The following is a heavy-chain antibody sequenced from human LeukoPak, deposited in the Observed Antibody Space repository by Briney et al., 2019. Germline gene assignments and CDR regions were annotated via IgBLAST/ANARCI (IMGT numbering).Heavy chain of an antibody. V-gene: IGHV1-69*13. D-gene: IGHD2-2*01. Sequence: GASVKVSCKASGYTFTGYYMHWVRQAPGQGLEWMGGIIPIFGTANYAQKFQGRVTITADESTSTAYMELSSLRSEDTAVYYCARLVYQLPSPGYFDYWGQGTLVTVSS. CDR3: ARLVYQLPSPGYFDY. CDR2: IIPIFGTA. J-gene: IGHJ4*02. CDR1: GYTFTGYY.